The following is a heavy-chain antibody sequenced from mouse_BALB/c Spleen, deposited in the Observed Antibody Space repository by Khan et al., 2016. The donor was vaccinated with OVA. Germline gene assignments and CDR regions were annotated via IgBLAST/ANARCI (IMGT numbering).Heavy chain of an antibody. CDR3: ASHLTGSFAY. Sequence: EVELVESGGDLVKPGGSLKLSCAASGFTFSSYSMSWVRQTPDKMLEWVATISSGGDYTYYPDSVKGRFTISRDNAKNTLYLQMSSLKSEDTAMYYCASHLTGSFAYWGQGTLVTVSA. CDR1: GFTFSSYS. J-gene: IGHJ3*01. D-gene: IGHD4-1*01. CDR2: ISSGGDYT. V-gene: IGHV5-6*01.